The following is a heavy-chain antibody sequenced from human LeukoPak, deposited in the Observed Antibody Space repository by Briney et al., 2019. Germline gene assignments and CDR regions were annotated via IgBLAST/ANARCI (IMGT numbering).Heavy chain of an antibody. D-gene: IGHD3-22*01. J-gene: IGHJ6*02. CDR3: ARAGYYYDSSGYYLRRDYGMDV. Sequence: GGSLRLSCAASGFTFGSYWMSWVRQAPGKGLEWVANIKQDGSEKYYVDSVKGRFTISRDNAKNSLYLQMNSLRAEDTAVYYCARAGYYYDSSGYYLRRDYGMDVWGQGTTVTVSS. CDR1: GFTFGSYW. V-gene: IGHV3-7*01. CDR2: IKQDGSEK.